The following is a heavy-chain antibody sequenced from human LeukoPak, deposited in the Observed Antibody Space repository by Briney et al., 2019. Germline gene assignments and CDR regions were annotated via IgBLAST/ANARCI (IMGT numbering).Heavy chain of an antibody. V-gene: IGHV3-23*01. CDR2: ISGSGGST. D-gene: IGHD2-2*01. J-gene: IGHJ4*02. CDR1: GFTFSSYA. Sequence: SGGSLRLSCAASGFTFSSYAMSWVRQATGKGLEWVSAISGSGGSTYYADSVKGRFTISRDNSENTLYLQMNSLRAEDTAVYYCAFTGRERYCSSTSCYSGYYWGQGTLVTVSS. CDR3: AFTGRERYCSSTSCYSGYY.